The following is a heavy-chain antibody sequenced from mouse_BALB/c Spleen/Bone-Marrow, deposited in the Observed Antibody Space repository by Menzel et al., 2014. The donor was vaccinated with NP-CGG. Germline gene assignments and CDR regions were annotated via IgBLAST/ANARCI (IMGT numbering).Heavy chain of an antibody. Sequence: EVKGIESGGGLVQPGGSLNLSCAASGFDFSRYWMSWTRQAPGKGQEWIGEINPGSSTINYTPSLKDKFIISRDNAKNTLYRQMNKVRSEDTALYYCARRNYGSSWAMDYWGQGTSVTVSS. V-gene: IGHV4-2*02. J-gene: IGHJ4*01. CDR1: GFDFSRYW. CDR2: INPGSSTI. CDR3: ARRNYGSSWAMDY. D-gene: IGHD1-1*01.